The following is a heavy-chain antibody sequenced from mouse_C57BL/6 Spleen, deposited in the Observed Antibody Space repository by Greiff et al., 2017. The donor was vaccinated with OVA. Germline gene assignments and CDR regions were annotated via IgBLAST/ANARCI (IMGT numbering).Heavy chain of an antibody. Sequence: QVQLQQPGAELVRPGSSVKLSCKASGYTFTSSWMAWVKQRPGQGLEWIGNIYPSDSETHYNQKFKDKATLTVDKSSSTAYMQLSSLTSEDSAVYYCARSSNYGGAMDYWGQGTSVTVSS. CDR3: ARSSNYGGAMDY. D-gene: IGHD2-5*01. CDR2: IYPSDSET. CDR1: GYTFTSSW. J-gene: IGHJ4*01. V-gene: IGHV1-61*01.